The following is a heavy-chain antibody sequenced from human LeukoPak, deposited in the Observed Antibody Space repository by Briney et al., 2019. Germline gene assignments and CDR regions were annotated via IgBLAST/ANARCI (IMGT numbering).Heavy chain of an antibody. J-gene: IGHJ4*02. CDR3: AQERFLEWLLYY. V-gene: IGHV3-30*18. Sequence: GGSLRLSCAASGFTFSSYGMHWVRQAPGKGLEWVAVISYDGSNKYYADSVKGRFTISRDNSKNMLYLQMNSLRAEDTAVYYCAQERFLEWLLYYWGQGTLVTVSS. CDR2: ISYDGSNK. CDR1: GFTFSSYG. D-gene: IGHD3-3*01.